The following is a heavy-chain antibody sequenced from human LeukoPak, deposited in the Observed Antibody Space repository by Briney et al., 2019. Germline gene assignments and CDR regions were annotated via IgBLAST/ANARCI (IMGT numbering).Heavy chain of an antibody. CDR2: IYYCAST. CDR3: ARHLEYDFWSGYYTGWFDP. D-gene: IGHD3-3*01. V-gene: IGHV4-39*01. J-gene: IGHJ5*02. Sequence: SETLSLTCTVSGGSISSSSYYWGWIRQPPGKGLEGIVSIYYCASTYYNPSLKSPVTISVDTSKNQFSLKLSSVTAADTAVYYCARHLEYDFWSGYYTGWFDPWGQGTLVTVSS. CDR1: GGSISSSSYY.